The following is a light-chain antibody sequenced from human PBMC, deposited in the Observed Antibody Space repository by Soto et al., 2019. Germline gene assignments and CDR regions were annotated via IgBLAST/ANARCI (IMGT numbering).Light chain of an antibody. J-gene: IGKJ4*01. CDR3: QHFGY. Sequence: EIVLTQSPGALSLSPGERAILSCRASQSLSTNYLAWYQQRPGQAPRLLIYASSRRATGIPDRFSASGSATDGTLTISRLQPEYSAVYYCQHFGYFGGGTKVEIK. CDR1: QSLSTNY. CDR2: ASS. V-gene: IGKV3-20*01.